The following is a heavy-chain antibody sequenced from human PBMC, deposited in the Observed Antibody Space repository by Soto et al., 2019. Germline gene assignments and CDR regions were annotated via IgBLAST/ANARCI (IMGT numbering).Heavy chain of an antibody. Sequence: EVQLVESGGGLVKPGGSLRLSCAASGFTFSSYSMNWVRQAPGKGLEWVSSISSSSSYIYYADSVKGRFTISRDNAKNSLYLQMNSLRAEDTAEYYCAREAVAGTGFDYWGQGTLVTVSS. CDR1: GFTFSSYS. CDR3: AREAVAGTGFDY. CDR2: ISSSSSYI. D-gene: IGHD6-19*01. J-gene: IGHJ4*02. V-gene: IGHV3-21*01.